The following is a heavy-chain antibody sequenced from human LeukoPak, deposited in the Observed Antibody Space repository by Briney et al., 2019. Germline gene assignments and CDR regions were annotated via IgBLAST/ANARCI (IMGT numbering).Heavy chain of an antibody. CDR2: IIPILGIA. D-gene: IGHD6-13*01. Sequence: SVKVSCKASGRTFSSYAISWVRQAPGQGLEWMGRIIPILGIANYAQKFQGRVTITADKSTSTAYMELSSLRSEDTAVYYCAKDCIAAAGTLDYWGQGTLVTVSS. CDR3: AKDCIAAAGTLDY. CDR1: GRTFSSYA. J-gene: IGHJ4*02. V-gene: IGHV1-69*04.